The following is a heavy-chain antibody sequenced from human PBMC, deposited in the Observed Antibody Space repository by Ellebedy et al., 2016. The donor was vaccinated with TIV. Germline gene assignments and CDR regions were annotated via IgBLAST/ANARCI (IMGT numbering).Heavy chain of an antibody. CDR2: IYPGDSHT. V-gene: IGHV5-51*01. CDR3: ARYSGGSYSYFDL. D-gene: IGHD2-15*01. Sequence: KVSCKSSGYSFTSYWIGWVRQMPGKGLEWMGIIYPGDSHTTYSPSFQGQVTISADKSISTAYLQWSSLKASDTAMYYCARYSGGSYSYFDLWGRGTLVTVSS. J-gene: IGHJ2*01. CDR1: GYSFTSYW.